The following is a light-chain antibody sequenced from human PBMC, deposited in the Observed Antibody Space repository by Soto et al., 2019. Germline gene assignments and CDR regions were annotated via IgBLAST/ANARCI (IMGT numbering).Light chain of an antibody. Sequence: EIVMTQSRATLSVSPGERATLSCRASQSVSSNLAWYQQKPGQAPRLLIYGASTRATGIPARFSGSGSGTEFTLTISSLQSEDFAVYYCQQYNNWPPFGPGTKVDIK. CDR1: QSVSSN. CDR3: QQYNNWPP. CDR2: GAS. J-gene: IGKJ3*01. V-gene: IGKV3-15*01.